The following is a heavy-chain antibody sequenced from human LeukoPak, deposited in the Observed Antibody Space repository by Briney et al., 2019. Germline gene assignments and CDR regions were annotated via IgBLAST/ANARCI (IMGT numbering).Heavy chain of an antibody. CDR3: ARAQTYDFWSGYYHY. Sequence: GESLKISCKGSGYRFTSYWIGWLRQMPGEGLEWMGIIYPGDSDTRYSPSFQGQVTISADKSISTAYLQWSSLKASDTAMYYCARAQTYDFWSGYYHYWGQGTLVTVSS. D-gene: IGHD3-3*01. V-gene: IGHV5-51*01. CDR2: IYPGDSDT. CDR1: GYRFTSYW. J-gene: IGHJ4*02.